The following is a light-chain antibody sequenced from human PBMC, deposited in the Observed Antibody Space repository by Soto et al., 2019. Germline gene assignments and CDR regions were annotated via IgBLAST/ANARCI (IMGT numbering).Light chain of an antibody. CDR1: SGHSSYA. J-gene: IGLJ2*01. Sequence: QLVLTQSPSASASLGASVKLTCTLSSGHSSYAIAWHQQQPEKGPRYLMKLNSDGSHRKGDVIPDRFSGSNSGAERYLPISSLQSEDEADYYCQTWGTGILVFGGGTKVTGL. CDR2: LNSDGSH. CDR3: QTWGTGILV. V-gene: IGLV4-69*01.